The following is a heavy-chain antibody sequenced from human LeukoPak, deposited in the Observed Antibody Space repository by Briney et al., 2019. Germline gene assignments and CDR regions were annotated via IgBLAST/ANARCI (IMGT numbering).Heavy chain of an antibody. D-gene: IGHD4-11*01. CDR2: ISGSGANT. J-gene: IGHJ4*02. V-gene: IGHV3-23*01. CDR3: AKDDSMTLDHFDT. Sequence: TGGSLRLSCAASGFTFSTYAMSWVRQAPGKGLEWVSTISGSGANTYYADSVRGRFTISRDNSKNTLYLHMNSLRAEDTAVYYCAKDDSMTLDHFDTWGQGTLVTVSS. CDR1: GFTFSTYA.